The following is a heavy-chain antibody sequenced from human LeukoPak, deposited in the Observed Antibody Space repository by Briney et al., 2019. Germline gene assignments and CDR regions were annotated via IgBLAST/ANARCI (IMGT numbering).Heavy chain of an antibody. CDR3: ASNYYDSRDPFRWAYDI. CDR2: IYSGGST. J-gene: IGHJ3*02. D-gene: IGHD3-22*01. V-gene: IGHV3-53*01. CDR1: GFTVSSNY. Sequence: GGSLRLSCAASGFTVSSNYMSWVRQAPGKGLEWVSVIYSGGSTYYADSVKGRFTISRDNSKNTLYLQMNSLRVEDTAVYFCASNYYDSRDPFRWAYDIWGQGTMVTVSS.